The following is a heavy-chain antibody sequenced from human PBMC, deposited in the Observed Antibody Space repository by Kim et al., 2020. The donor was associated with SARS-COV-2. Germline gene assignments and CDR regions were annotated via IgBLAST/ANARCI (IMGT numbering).Heavy chain of an antibody. CDR1: GYSISSGYY. CDR3: ARSYDSSGFSLRPEYFQ. D-gene: IGHD3-22*01. CDR2: IYHSGST. J-gene: IGHJ1*01. Sequence: SETLSLTCTVSGYSISSGYYWGWIRQPPGKGLEWIGSIYHSGSTYYNPSLKSRVTISVDTSKNQFSLKLSSVTAADTAVYYCARSYDSSGFSLRPEYFQ. V-gene: IGHV4-38-2*02.